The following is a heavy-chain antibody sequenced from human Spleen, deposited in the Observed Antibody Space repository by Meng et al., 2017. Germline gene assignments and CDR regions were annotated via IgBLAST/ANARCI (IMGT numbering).Heavy chain of an antibody. CDR1: GYTFTGYY. D-gene: IGHD3-10*01. J-gene: IGHJ4*02. V-gene: IGHV1-2*02. CDR3: ARVGGITRVRGVAY. Sequence: ASVKVSCKASGYTFTGYYMHWVRQAPGQGLEWMGWINPNSGGTNYAQKFQGRVTMTRDTSISTAYMELSRLRSDDTAVYYCARVGGITRVRGVAYWGQGTLVTVSS. CDR2: INPNSGGT.